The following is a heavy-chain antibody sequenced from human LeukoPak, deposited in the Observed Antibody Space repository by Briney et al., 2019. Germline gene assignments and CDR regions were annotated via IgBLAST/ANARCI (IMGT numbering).Heavy chain of an antibody. D-gene: IGHD3-10*01. V-gene: IGHV4-39*07. CDR1: GGSISSSSYY. Sequence: SETLSLTCTVSGGSISSSSYYWGWIRQPPGKGLEWIGSIYYSGSTYYNPSLKSRVTISVDTSKNQFSLKLSSVTAADTAVYYCARVLYYGSGSYYRGVDYWGQGTLVTVSS. CDR3: ARVLYYGSGSYYRGVDY. J-gene: IGHJ4*02. CDR2: IYYSGST.